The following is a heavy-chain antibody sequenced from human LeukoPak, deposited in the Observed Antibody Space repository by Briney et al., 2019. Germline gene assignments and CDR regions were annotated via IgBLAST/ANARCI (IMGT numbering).Heavy chain of an antibody. CDR3: ARVRYYYDAFDI. CDR2: ISNGGGSA. D-gene: IGHD3-10*01. CDR1: GFTFSSYP. J-gene: IGHJ3*02. Sequence: GGSLRLSCAASGFTFSSYPMSWVRQAPGKGLQWVSAISNGGGSAYYADSVKGRFTISRDNSKSTLYLQMNSLRAEDTAVYYCARVRYYYDAFDIWGQGTMVTVSS. V-gene: IGHV3-23*01.